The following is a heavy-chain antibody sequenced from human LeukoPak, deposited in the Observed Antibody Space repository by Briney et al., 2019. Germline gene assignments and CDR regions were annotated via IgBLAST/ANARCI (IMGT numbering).Heavy chain of an antibody. J-gene: IGHJ4*02. Sequence: ASVKVSCKASGYTFTGYYMHWVRQAPGQGLEWMGWINPNSGGTNYARKFQGRVTMTRDTSISTAYMELSRLRSDDTAVYYCARTVYDFWSGYHYWGQGTLVTVSS. D-gene: IGHD3-3*01. CDR2: INPNSGGT. V-gene: IGHV1-2*02. CDR1: GYTFTGYY. CDR3: ARTVYDFWSGYHY.